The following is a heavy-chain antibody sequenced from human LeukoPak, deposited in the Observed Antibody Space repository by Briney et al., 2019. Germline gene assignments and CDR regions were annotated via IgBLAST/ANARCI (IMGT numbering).Heavy chain of an antibody. V-gene: IGHV4-59*01. CDR1: GGSISSYY. CDR2: IYYSGST. D-gene: IGHD6-6*01. CDR3: ARVPYSSSSSLYYYYYMDV. J-gene: IGHJ6*03. Sequence: SETLSLTCTVSGGSISSYYWSWIRQPPGKGLEWIGYIYYSGSTNYNPSLKSRVTISVDTSKNQFSLKLSSVTAADTAVYYCARVPYSSSSSLYYYYYMDVWGKGTTVTVSS.